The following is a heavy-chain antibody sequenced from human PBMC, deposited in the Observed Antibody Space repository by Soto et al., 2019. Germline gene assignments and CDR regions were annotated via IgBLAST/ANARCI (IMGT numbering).Heavy chain of an antibody. CDR2: ISGYNGNT. J-gene: IGHJ4*02. Sequence: QVPLVQSGAEVKKPGASVKVSCKASGYTFTSYGITWVRQAPGQGLEWMGWISGYNGNTNYAQKLQGRVTMTTDASKSTSYMELRSLRSDDTAVYYCAREGVVAGVDYWGQGTLVTVSS. CDR3: AREGVVAGVDY. CDR1: GYTFTSYG. V-gene: IGHV1-18*01. D-gene: IGHD2-15*01.